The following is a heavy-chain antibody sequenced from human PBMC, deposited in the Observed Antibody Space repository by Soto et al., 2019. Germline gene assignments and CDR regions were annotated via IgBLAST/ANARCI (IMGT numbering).Heavy chain of an antibody. D-gene: IGHD3-16*01. CDR2: ISGSGGST. Sequence: GGSLRLSCAASGFTFSSYAMSWVRQAPGKGLEWVSAISGSGGSTYYADSVKGRFTISRDNSKNTLYLQMNSLRAEDTAVYYCAKVREIRRGSPHLCYWGQGTLVTVSS. V-gene: IGHV3-23*01. CDR3: AKVREIRRGSPHLCY. J-gene: IGHJ4*02. CDR1: GFTFSSYA.